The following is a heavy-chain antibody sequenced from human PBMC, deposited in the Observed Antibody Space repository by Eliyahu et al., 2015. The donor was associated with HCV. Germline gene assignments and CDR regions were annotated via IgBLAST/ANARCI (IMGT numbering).Heavy chain of an antibody. CDR3: ARGTPALLY. CDR1: GGSFRGYY. D-gene: IGHD2-2*01. J-gene: IGHJ4*02. V-gene: IGHV4-34*01. CDR2: INHRWNH. Sequence: QVQLQEWGAGLLKPPETLSLTCAVYGGSFRGYYWSWIRQPPGKGLEWIGEINHRWNHQLQPSLTSRVTISVDTSKNQFSLHLSSVTAADTAIYYCARGTPALLYWGQGTQVTVSS.